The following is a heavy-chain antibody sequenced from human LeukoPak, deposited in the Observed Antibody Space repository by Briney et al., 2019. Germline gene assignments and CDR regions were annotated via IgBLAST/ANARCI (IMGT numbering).Heavy chain of an antibody. CDR2: IYSGGST. D-gene: IGHD5-12*01. CDR1: GFTVSSNY. J-gene: IGHJ6*02. Sequence: PGGSLRLSCAASGFTVSSNYMSWVRQAPGKGLEWVSVIYSGGSTYYADSVKGRFTISRDNSKNTLYLQMNSLRAEDTAVYYCARDFRVATSSMDVWGQGTTVTVSS. V-gene: IGHV3-53*01. CDR3: ARDFRVATSSMDV.